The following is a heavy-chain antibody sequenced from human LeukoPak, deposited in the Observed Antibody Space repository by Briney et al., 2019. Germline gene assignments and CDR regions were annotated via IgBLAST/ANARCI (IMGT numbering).Heavy chain of an antibody. CDR1: EFTFSSFA. CDR3: AKCAESYGNDAFDM. D-gene: IGHD3-16*01. V-gene: IGHV3-23*01. J-gene: IGHJ3*02. Sequence: GGSLRLSCAASEFTFSSFAMSWVRQAPGKGLEWVSYIRGGGAGALYADSVKGRFTISRDSSKSTMYLQMNSLRVEDTAVYYCAKCAESYGNDAFDMWGPGTMVTVSS. CDR2: IRGGGAGA.